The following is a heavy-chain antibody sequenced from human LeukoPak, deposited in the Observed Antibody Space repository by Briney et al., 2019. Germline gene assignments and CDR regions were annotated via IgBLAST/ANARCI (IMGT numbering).Heavy chain of an antibody. CDR2: ISPYNGNT. Sequence: ASVKVSCKASGYTFTSYGITWVRQAPGQGLEWMGWISPYNGNTNYAQKLQGRVTMTTDTSTSTAYMDLRSLRSDDTAVYYCARVSGYYDYFDYWGQGTLVTVSS. V-gene: IGHV1-18*01. CDR1: GYTFTSYG. J-gene: IGHJ4*02. D-gene: IGHD3-3*01. CDR3: ARVSGYYDYFDY.